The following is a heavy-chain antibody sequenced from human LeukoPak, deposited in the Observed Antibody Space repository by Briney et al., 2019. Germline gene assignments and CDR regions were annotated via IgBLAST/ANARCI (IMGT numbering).Heavy chain of an antibody. Sequence: SETLSLTCTVSPGSISTYHWNWIRKSPGKALEWIGYMQSTGNSNYNPSLKSRVTMSVDMSRNEIALNLSSVTAADTAVYFCARDKQHSYGRYFDHWGQGILVTVSS. CDR1: PGSISTYH. V-gene: IGHV4-59*01. CDR2: MQSTGNS. J-gene: IGHJ4*02. D-gene: IGHD5-18*01. CDR3: ARDKQHSYGRYFDH.